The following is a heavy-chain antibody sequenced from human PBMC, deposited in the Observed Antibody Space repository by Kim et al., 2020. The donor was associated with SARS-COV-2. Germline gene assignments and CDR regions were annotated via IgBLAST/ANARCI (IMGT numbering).Heavy chain of an antibody. D-gene: IGHD2-15*01. V-gene: IGHV3-11*03. CDR1: GFTFSDFY. CDR3: ARRGIGWYSHIDY. Sequence: GGSLRLSCAASGFTFSDFYILWIRQAPGKGLECLSDTSTSGSYTNYAENGKGRFTVSRDNAENSVSLQMSSLRAEDTAIYYCARRGIGWYSHIDYWGQGTLVTVSS. CDR2: TSTSGSYT. J-gene: IGHJ4*02.